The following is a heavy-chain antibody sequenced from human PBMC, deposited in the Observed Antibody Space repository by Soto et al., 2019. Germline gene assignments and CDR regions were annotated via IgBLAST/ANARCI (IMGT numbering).Heavy chain of an antibody. CDR1: GFTFSAYA. CDR2: IHGGGGAT. J-gene: IGHJ2*01. D-gene: IGHD1-1*01. V-gene: IGHV3-23*01. Sequence: LRLSCAASGFTFSAYAMGWVRQAPGKGLEWVSTIHGGGGATHYADSVKGRFTISRDDSKNTLYAQMNSLRAEDTAVYYCAKVEGHPLESWYLDGWGRGTLVTVAS. CDR3: AKVEGHPLESWYLDG.